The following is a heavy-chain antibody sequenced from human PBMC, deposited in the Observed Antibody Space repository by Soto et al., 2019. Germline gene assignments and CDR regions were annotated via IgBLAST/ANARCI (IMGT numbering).Heavy chain of an antibody. J-gene: IGHJ6*03. D-gene: IGHD6-6*01. V-gene: IGHV3-23*01. CDR1: GFTFRSYR. CDR3: AKRPKAGRPVDV. Sequence: EVQLSESGGGQVQPGGSLRLSCAASGFTFRSYRMSWVRQAPGKGLEWVSAINPSGDSTYYADSVKGRLTISRDNSKNTVYLQINSLRAEDTAIYYCAKRPKAGRPVDVWGKGTTVTVSS. CDR2: INPSGDST.